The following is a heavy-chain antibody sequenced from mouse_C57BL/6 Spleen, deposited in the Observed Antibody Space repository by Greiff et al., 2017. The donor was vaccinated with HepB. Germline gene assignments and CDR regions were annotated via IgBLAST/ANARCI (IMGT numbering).Heavy chain of an antibody. V-gene: IGHV14-4*01. J-gene: IGHJ2*01. CDR3: TTRRYFDY. Sequence: LVESGAELVRPGASVKLSCTASGFNIKDDYMHWVKQRPEQGLEWIGWIDPENGDTEYASKFQGKATITADTSSNTAYLQLSSLTSEDTAVYYCTTRRYFDYWGQGTTLTVSS. CDR1: GFNIKDDY. CDR2: IDPENGDT.